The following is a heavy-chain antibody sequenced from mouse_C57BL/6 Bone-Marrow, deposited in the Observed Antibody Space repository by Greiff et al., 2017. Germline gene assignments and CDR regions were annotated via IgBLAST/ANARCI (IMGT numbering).Heavy chain of an antibody. CDR2: INPNNGGT. CDR1: GYTFTDYY. CDR3: ARGHSEAMDY. V-gene: IGHV1-26*01. Sequence: EVQLQQSGPELVKPGASVKISCKASGYTFTDYYMNWVKQSHGKSLEWIGDINPNNGGTSYNQKFKGKATLTVDKSSSTAYMELRSLTSEDSAVYYCARGHSEAMDYGGQGTSVTVSS. J-gene: IGHJ4*01.